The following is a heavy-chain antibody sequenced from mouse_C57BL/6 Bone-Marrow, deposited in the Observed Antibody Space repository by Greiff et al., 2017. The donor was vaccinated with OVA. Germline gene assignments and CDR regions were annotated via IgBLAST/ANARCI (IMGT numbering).Heavy chain of an antibody. CDR1: GYTFTSYW. Sequence: VQLQQSGTVLARPGASVKMSCKTSGYTFTSYWMHWVKQRPGQGLEWIGAIYPGNSDTSYNQKFKGKAKLTAVTSASTAYMELSSLTNEDSAVYYCTREDDYPYYFDYWGQGTTLTVSS. CDR2: IYPGNSDT. V-gene: IGHV1-5*01. J-gene: IGHJ2*01. D-gene: IGHD2-4*01. CDR3: TREDDYPYYFDY.